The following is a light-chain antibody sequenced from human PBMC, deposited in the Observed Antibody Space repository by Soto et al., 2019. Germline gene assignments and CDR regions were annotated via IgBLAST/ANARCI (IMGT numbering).Light chain of an antibody. V-gene: IGLV2-23*02. CDR2: EVS. CDR3: CSYAGTSTHTV. Sequence: QSVLTQPASVSGSPGQSITISCTGTSSDVGSYNLVSWYQQHPGKAPKLMISEVSKRPSGISDRFSGSKSGSTASLTISGRQAEDEADSYCCSYAGTSTHTVFGGGTQLTVL. J-gene: IGLJ7*01. CDR1: SSDVGSYNL.